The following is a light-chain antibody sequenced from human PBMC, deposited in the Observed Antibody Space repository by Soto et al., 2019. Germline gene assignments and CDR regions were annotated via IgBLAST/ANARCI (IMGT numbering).Light chain of an antibody. J-gene: IGKJ5*01. V-gene: IGKV1-39*01. Sequence: DIQMTQSPSSLFASVGDRVTITCRASQSISSYLNWYQQKPGKAPKLLISAVSNLQSGVPSRFSGRGSGTDFTLTSTSLQPEDFATYCCQQSYLTPLSFGQGARLEIK. CDR3: QQSYLTPLS. CDR1: QSISSY. CDR2: AVS.